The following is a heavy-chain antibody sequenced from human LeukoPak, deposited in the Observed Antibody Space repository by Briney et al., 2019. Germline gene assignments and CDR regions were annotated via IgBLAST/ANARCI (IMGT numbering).Heavy chain of an antibody. J-gene: IGHJ4*02. CDR2: ISPTGSTT. CDR3: ARGPNSNWSGLDF. CDR1: GFSFSGHW. V-gene: IGHV3-74*01. Sequence: GGSLRLSCIASGFSFSGHWMHWARQLPGKGLVWVSRISPTGSTTSYADSVKGRFTVSSDNAKNTLYLQVSNLRAEDTAVYYCARGPNSNWSGLDFWGQGTLLTVSS. D-gene: IGHD6-6*01.